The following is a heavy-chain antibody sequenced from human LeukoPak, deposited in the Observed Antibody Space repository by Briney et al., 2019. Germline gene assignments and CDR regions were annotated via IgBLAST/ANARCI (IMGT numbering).Heavy chain of an antibody. Sequence: PSETLSLTCTVSGGSISSSSYYWGWIRQPPGKGLEWTGSIYYSGSTYYNPSLKSRVTISVDTSKNQFSLKLSSVTAADTAVYYCARPSGGVDYWGQGTLVTVSS. D-gene: IGHD6-25*01. CDR1: GGSISSSSYY. CDR2: IYYSGST. V-gene: IGHV4-39*01. J-gene: IGHJ4*02. CDR3: ARPSGGVDY.